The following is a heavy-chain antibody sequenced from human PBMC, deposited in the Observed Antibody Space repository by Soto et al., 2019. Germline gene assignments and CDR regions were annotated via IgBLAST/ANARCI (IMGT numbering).Heavy chain of an antibody. V-gene: IGHV1-18*01. Sequence: QIQLLQSGAEVKKPGASVKVTCKASGYTFRNFGISWVRQAPGQGLEWMGWISAYNANANYAQKFQGRLTMTADTSTSTAYMELRSLRSDDTAVYYCARENSYFAHWGQGTLVTVAS. J-gene: IGHJ4*02. CDR3: ARENSYFAH. CDR2: ISAYNANA. CDR1: GYTFRNFG.